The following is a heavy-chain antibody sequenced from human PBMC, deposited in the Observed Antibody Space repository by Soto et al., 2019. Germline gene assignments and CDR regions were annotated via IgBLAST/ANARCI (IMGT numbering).Heavy chain of an antibody. D-gene: IGHD3-16*02. CDR3: AKGGVIATFGGVVVPYYFDS. V-gene: IGHV3-23*01. CDR1: GFIFRTNG. Sequence: QPGGSLRLSCSVSGFIFRTNGVSWVRQAPGKGLEWVSSIGGSDGGTYYADSVKARFTISRDKVKDTLYLEMNSLKVEDTALYYCAKGGVIATFGGVVVPYYFDSWGQGTPVTVSS. CDR2: IGGSDGGT. J-gene: IGHJ4*02.